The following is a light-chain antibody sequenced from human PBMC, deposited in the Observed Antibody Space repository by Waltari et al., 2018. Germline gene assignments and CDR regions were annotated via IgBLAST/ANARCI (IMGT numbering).Light chain of an antibody. V-gene: IGKV3-20*01. Sequence: EIMLTQSPGTLSLSPGERATLSCRTSQSIGRSLAWYQQNPGQAPRLLIYGASSRATDIPDRFSGSGSGTDFSLTINRLEPEDSALYYCQHYVRLPVTFGQGTKVEIK. CDR1: QSIGRS. CDR2: GAS. J-gene: IGKJ1*01. CDR3: QHYVRLPVT.